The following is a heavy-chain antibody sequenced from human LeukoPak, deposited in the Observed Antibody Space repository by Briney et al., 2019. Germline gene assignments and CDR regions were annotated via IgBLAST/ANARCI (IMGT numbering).Heavy chain of an antibody. CDR2: IYPGDSNT. V-gene: IGHV5-51*01. J-gene: IGHJ4*02. CDR1: GYTFTNYW. D-gene: IGHD3-16*01. CDR3: ARGFVRDY. Sequence: GESLKISCKGSGYTFTNYWIGWVRQMPGKGLECMGVIYPGDSNTIYSTSFQGQVTISADKSISTAYLQWSSLMASDTAMYYCARGFVRDYWGQGTLVTVSS.